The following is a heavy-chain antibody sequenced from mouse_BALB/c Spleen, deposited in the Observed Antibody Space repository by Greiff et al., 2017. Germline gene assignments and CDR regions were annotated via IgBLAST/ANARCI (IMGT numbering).Heavy chain of an antibody. CDR3: AREILRQKGYAMDY. J-gene: IGHJ4*01. CDR2: ISSGGSYT. Sequence: VQLKESGGGLVKPGGSLKLSCAASGFTFSSYAMSWVRQSPEKRLEWVAEISSGGSYTYYPDTVTGRFTISRDNAKNTLYLEMSSLRSEDTAMYYCAREILRQKGYAMDYWGQGTSVTVSS. CDR1: GFTFSSYA. V-gene: IGHV5-9-4*01. D-gene: IGHD1-1*01.